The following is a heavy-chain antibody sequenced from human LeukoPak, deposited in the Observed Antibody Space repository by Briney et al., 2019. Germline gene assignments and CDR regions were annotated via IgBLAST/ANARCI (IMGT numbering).Heavy chain of an antibody. V-gene: IGHV3-74*01. Sequence: GGSLRLSCAASGFTFSTYWMHWVRHPPGRGLVWVSRIKTDGSTTVYTDSVKGRFTISRENAKNTLYLQMNSVRAEDTAVYYCARGGRPPEALGDTFTIWGQGTMVTVSS. CDR2: IKTDGSTT. J-gene: IGHJ3*02. CDR1: GFTFSTYW. CDR3: ARGGRPPEALGDTFTI. D-gene: IGHD1-14*01.